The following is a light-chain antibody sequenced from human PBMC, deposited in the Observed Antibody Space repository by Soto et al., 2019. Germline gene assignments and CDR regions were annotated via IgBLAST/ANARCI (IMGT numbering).Light chain of an antibody. Sequence: QLVLTQPASVSGSPGQSITISCTGTSSDVGGYNYVSWYQQHPGKAPKLMIYDVSNRPSGVSNRFSGSKSDNTASLTISGLQAEDEADYYCSSYTRSSTLVLFGGGTQLTVL. J-gene: IGLJ7*01. CDR1: SSDVGGYNY. CDR2: DVS. V-gene: IGLV2-14*03. CDR3: SSYTRSSTLVL.